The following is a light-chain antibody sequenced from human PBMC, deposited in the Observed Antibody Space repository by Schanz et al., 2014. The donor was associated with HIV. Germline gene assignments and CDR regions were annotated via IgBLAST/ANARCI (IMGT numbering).Light chain of an antibody. CDR1: SSDVGHYKS. V-gene: IGLV2-14*03. CDR3: SSYTSSSTLV. J-gene: IGLJ3*02. Sequence: QSVLTQPASVSGSPGQSITMSCTGASSDVGHYKSVSWYQHHPGEAPKLMIYDVGNRPSGVSDRFSGSKSGNTASLTISGLQAEDEADYYCSSYTSSSTLVFGGGTKLTV. CDR2: DVG.